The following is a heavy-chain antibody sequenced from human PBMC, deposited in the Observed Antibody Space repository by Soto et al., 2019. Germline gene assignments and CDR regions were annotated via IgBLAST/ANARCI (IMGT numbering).Heavy chain of an antibody. V-gene: IGHV1-69*14. J-gene: IGHJ4*02. D-gene: IGHD5-12*01. CDR2: IVPTVYTS. CDR1: GATFSSYA. Sequence: QVQLVQSGAEVRQPASSVKVSCKTSGATFSSYAITLVRQAPGQGLEWMGGIVPTVYTSTYAQKFQGRVTITSDKFTNTVYMELSSLRSDDTAVYYCVRVVAIPGYPDNWGQGTLVTVSS. CDR3: VRVVAIPGYPDN.